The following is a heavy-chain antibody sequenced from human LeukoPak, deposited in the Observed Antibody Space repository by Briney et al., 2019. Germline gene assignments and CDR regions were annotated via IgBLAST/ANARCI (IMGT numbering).Heavy chain of an antibody. Sequence: SETLSLTCTVSGGSISSGGYYWSWIRQHPGKGLEWIGYIYYSGSTYYNPSLKSRVTISVDTSKNQFSLKLSSVTAADTAVYYCARGYPSIPRYCSSTSCYSANWFDPWGQGTLVTVSS. J-gene: IGHJ5*02. CDR1: GGSISSGGYY. CDR3: ARGYPSIPRYCSSTSCYSANWFDP. CDR2: IYYSGST. D-gene: IGHD2-2*01. V-gene: IGHV4-31*03.